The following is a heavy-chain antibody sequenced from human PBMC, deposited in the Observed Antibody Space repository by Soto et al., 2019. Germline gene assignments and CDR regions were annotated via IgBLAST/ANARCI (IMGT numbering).Heavy chain of an antibody. CDR3: ARSIVVVTALDY. J-gene: IGHJ4*02. CDR2: INAGNGNT. V-gene: IGHV1-3*05. D-gene: IGHD2-21*02. Sequence: QVQLVQSGAEEKKPGASVKVSCKASGYTFTSYAMHWVRQAPGQRLEWMGWINAGNGNTKYSQKFQGRVTITRDTSASTAYMELSSLRSEDTALYSCARSIVVVTALDYWGQGTLVTVSS. CDR1: GYTFTSYA.